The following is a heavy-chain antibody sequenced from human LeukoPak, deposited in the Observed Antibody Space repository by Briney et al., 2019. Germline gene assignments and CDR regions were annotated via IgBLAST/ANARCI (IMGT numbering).Heavy chain of an antibody. J-gene: IGHJ4*02. CDR2: IRYDGSNK. Sequence: QPGRSLRLSCAASGFTFSSYGMHWVRQAPGKGLKWVAVIRYDGSNKYYADSVKGRFTISRDNSKNTLYLQMDSLRAEDTAVYYCAVPLLAAANNWGQGTLVTVSS. CDR3: AVPLLAAANN. D-gene: IGHD6-13*01. V-gene: IGHV3-33*01. CDR1: GFTFSSYG.